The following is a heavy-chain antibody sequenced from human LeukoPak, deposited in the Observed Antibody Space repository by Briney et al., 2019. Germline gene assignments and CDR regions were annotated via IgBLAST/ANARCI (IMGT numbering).Heavy chain of an antibody. CDR2: IYYSGST. D-gene: IGHD3-9*01. J-gene: IGHJ6*03. V-gene: IGHV4-39*07. CDR3: ARVNVPIRPYPYYYYMDV. CDR1: GGSISSSSYY. Sequence: SETLSLTCTVSGGSISSSSYYWGWIHQPPGKGLEWIGSIYYSGSTYYNPSLKSRVTISVDTSKNQFSLKLSSVTAADTAVYYCARVNVPIRPYPYYYYMDVWGKGTTVTVSS.